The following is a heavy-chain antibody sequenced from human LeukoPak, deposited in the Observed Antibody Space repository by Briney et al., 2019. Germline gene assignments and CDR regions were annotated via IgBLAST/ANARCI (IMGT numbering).Heavy chain of an antibody. CDR2: ISGSAGGT. CDR3: AKRAGDSGGYLDY. CDR1: GFTFDDYA. D-gene: IGHD3-22*01. Sequence: GGSLRLSCAASGFTFDDYAMHWVRQAPGKGLEWVSGISGSAGGTYYADSVEGRFTISRDNSKNTLYLQVNSLRAEDTAIYYCAKRAGDSGGYLDYWGQGTLVTVSS. J-gene: IGHJ4*02. V-gene: IGHV3-23*01.